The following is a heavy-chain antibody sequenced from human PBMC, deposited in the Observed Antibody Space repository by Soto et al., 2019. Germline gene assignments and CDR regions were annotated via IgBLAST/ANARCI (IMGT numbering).Heavy chain of an antibody. J-gene: IGHJ6*02. CDR2: ISAYNGNT. V-gene: IGHV1-18*04. D-gene: IGHD3-3*01. CDR3: ARDEAGEHQLRFWEWLSYYYYGMDI. CDR1: GYTFTSYG. Sequence: QVQLVQSGAEVKKPGASVKVSCKASGYTFTSYGISWVRQAPGQGLEWMGWISAYNGNTNYAQKLQGRFTMTTATATSTAYMEQRSLRSDDTAVYSCARDEAGEHQLRFWEWLSYYYYGMDICGQGTTVTVSS.